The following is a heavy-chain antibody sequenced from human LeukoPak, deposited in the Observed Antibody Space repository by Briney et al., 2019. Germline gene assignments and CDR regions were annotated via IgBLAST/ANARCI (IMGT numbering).Heavy chain of an antibody. Sequence: PGRSLRLSCAASGFTFSSYGMHWVRQAPGKGLEWVAVIWYDGSNKYYADSVKGRFTISRDNSKNTLHLQMNSLRTEDTAVYYCAKDSYYYYIDVWGKGTTVTVSS. CDR2: IWYDGSNK. CDR3: AKDSYYYYIDV. J-gene: IGHJ6*03. CDR1: GFTFSSYG. V-gene: IGHV3-33*06.